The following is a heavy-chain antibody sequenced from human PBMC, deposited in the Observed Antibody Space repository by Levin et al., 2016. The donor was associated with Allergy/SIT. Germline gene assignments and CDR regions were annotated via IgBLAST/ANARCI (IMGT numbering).Heavy chain of an antibody. Sequence: SLKISCAASGFTFDDYAMHWVRQAPGKGLEWVSGISWNSGSIAYADSVKGRFTVSRDNAKNSLYLQMNSLRTEDTAFYYCAKEASLGGKQLWLHYFDYWGQGTLVTVSS. V-gene: IGHV3-9*01. J-gene: IGHJ4*02. CDR3: AKEASLGGKQLWLHYFDY. D-gene: IGHD5-18*01. CDR2: ISWNSGSI. CDR1: GFTFDDYA.